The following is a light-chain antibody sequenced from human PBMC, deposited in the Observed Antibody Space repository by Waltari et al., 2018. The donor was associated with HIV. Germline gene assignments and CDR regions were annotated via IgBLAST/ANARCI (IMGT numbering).Light chain of an antibody. J-gene: IGKJ4*01. CDR2: WAS. Sequence: SLLFGSNNKNRLAWYQQRPGQPPKLLISWASTRESGVPDRFSGSGSGTDFTLTINSLQAEDVAVYYCQQFSLSPPLTFGGGTKVEIK. CDR3: QQFSLSPPLT. CDR1: SLLFGSNNKNR. V-gene: IGKV4-1*01.